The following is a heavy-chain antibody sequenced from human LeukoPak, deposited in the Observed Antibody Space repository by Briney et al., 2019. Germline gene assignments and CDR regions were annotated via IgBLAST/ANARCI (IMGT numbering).Heavy chain of an antibody. CDR2: INHSGST. V-gene: IGHV4-34*01. Sequence: SETLSLTCAVYGGSFSGYYWSWIRQPPGKGLEWIGEINHSGSTNYNPSLKSRVTISVDTSKSQFSLKLSSVTAADTAVYYCARGVEDIVVVPAYRFDYWGQGTLVTVSS. J-gene: IGHJ4*02. CDR1: GGSFSGYY. D-gene: IGHD2-2*01. CDR3: ARGVEDIVVVPAYRFDY.